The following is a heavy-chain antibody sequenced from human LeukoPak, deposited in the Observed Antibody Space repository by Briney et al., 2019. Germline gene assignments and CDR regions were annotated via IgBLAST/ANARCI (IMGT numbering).Heavy chain of an antibody. CDR3: ARQMYSSSWGDDAFDI. V-gene: IGHV5-51*01. J-gene: IGHJ3*02. CDR1: GYSFTSYW. Sequence: GESLKISCKGSGYSFTSYWIGWVRQMPGKGLEWMGIIYPGDSDTRYSPSFQGQVTISADKSISTAYLQWSSLKASDTAMYYCARQMYSSSWGDDAFDIWGQGTMVTVSS. D-gene: IGHD6-13*01. CDR2: IYPGDSDT.